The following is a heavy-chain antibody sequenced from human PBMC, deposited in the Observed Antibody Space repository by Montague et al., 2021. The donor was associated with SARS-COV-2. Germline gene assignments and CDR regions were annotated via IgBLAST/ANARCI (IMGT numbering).Heavy chain of an antibody. J-gene: IGHJ3*02. Sequence: SETLSLTCTVSGGSISSYYWSRIRQPPGKGLEWIGDIYYSGRTNYKPSXKSRVTISVDTSKNQSSLKLSSVTAADTAVYYCARGSGWMGNAFDIWGQGTMITVSS. D-gene: IGHD6-19*01. CDR2: IYYSGRT. CDR1: GGSISSYY. V-gene: IGHV4-59*01. CDR3: ARGSGWMGNAFDI.